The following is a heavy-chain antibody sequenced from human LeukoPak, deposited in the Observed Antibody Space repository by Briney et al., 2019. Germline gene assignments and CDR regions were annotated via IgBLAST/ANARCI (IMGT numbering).Heavy chain of an antibody. V-gene: IGHV1-69*06. CDR1: GGTFSSYA. CDR3: ARKYYYGSGSLDY. Sequence: SVKVSCKASGGTFSSYAISWVRQAPGQGLEWMGGIIPIFGTANYAQKFQGRVTITADKSTSTAYMELSSLRSEDTAVYYCARKYYYGSGSLDYWGQGTLVTVFS. J-gene: IGHJ4*02. CDR2: IIPIFGTA. D-gene: IGHD3-10*01.